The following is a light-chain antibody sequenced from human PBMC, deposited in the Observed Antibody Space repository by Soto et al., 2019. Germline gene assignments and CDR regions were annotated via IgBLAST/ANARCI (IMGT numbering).Light chain of an antibody. J-gene: IGKJ4*01. CDR3: QQYGSSPAT. CDR1: QSISSNY. Sequence: VLTQSPGTLSLSPGERATLSCRASQSISSNYVAWYQQKPGQAPRFLIYAASSRATGIPDRFSGSGSGTDFTLTISRLEPEDFAVYYCQQYGSSPATVGGGTKVDSK. CDR2: AAS. V-gene: IGKV3-20*01.